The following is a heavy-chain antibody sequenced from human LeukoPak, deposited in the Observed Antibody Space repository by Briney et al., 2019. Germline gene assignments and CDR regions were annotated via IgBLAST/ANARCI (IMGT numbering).Heavy chain of an antibody. CDR2: MNPNSGNT. V-gene: IGHV1-8*01. CDR1: GYSFSNYD. CDR3: ARVRRIAAAGEVRY. J-gene: IGHJ4*02. Sequence: ASVKVSCKASGYSFSNYDINWVRLRQATGQGPEWMGWMNPNSGNTGYAQKFQGRVTMTRNTSISTAYMELSSLRSEDTAVYYCARVRRIAAAGEVRYWGQGTLVTVSS. D-gene: IGHD6-13*01.